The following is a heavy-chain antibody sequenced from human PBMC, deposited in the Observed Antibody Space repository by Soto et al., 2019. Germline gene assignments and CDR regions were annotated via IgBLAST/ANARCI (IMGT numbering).Heavy chain of an antibody. V-gene: IGHV1-18*04. CDR2: ISAYNGNT. CDR3: ARDSSYYYDSSGALDAFDI. D-gene: IGHD3-22*01. Sequence: SVKVSFKASGYTFTSYGISLLRHAPVQLLEWMGWISAYNGNTNYAQKLQGRVTMTTDTSTSTAYMELRSLRSDDTAVYYCARDSSYYYDSSGALDAFDIWGQGTMVTVSS. J-gene: IGHJ3*02. CDR1: GYTFTSYG.